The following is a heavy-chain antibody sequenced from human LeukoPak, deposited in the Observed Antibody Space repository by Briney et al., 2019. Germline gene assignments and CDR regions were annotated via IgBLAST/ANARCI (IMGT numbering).Heavy chain of an antibody. V-gene: IGHV1-46*01. CDR3: ASNSGRYGGFGVY. Sequence: ASVKVSCKASGYSFTSYYMYWVRQAPGQGLEWMGVINPSGGSTSYAQKFQGRVTMTSDTSTSTVYMELSSLRSEDTAVYYCASNSGRYGGFGVYWGQGTLVTVSS. J-gene: IGHJ4*02. CDR1: GYSFTSYY. CDR2: INPSGGST. D-gene: IGHD1-26*01.